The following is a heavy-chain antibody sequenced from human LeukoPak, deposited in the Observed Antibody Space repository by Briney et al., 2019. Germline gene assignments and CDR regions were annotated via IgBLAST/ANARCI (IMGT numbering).Heavy chain of an antibody. Sequence: SETLSLTCTVSGDSVSSGTYYWSWIRQPPGKGLEWIGYIYYSGSTNYNPSLKSRVTISVDTSKNQFSLKLTSVTAADTAVYYCARDQAAAGMALLDYWGQGTLVTASS. CDR3: ARDQAAAGMALLDY. D-gene: IGHD6-13*01. V-gene: IGHV4-61*01. CDR1: GDSVSSGTYY. CDR2: IYYSGST. J-gene: IGHJ4*02.